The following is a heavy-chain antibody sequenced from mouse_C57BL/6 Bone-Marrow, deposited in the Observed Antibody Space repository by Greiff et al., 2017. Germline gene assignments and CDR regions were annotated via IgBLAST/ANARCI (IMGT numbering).Heavy chain of an antibody. CDR3: TTTVVASRWYFDV. CDR1: GFNIKDDY. CDR2: IDPENGGT. J-gene: IGHJ1*03. Sequence: VQLQQSGAELVRPGASVKLSCTASGFNIKDDYMHWVKQRPEQGLEWIGWIDPENGGTEYASKFQGKATITAGTSSNTAYLQLSSLTSEDTSVFYCTTTVVASRWYFDVWGTGTTVTVSS. D-gene: IGHD1-1*01. V-gene: IGHV14-4*01.